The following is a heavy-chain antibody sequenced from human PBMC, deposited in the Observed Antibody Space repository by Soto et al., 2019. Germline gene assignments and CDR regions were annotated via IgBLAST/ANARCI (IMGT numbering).Heavy chain of an antibody. CDR3: ARVGGTGTGWFDP. CDR2: ISSSGSTI. D-gene: IGHD1-7*01. Sequence: PGGSLRLSCTASGFTFGDYAMSWVRQAPGKGLEWVSYISSSGSTIYYADSVKGRFTISRDNAKNSLYLQMNSLRAEDTAVYYCARVGGTGTGWFDPWGQGTLVTVSS. CDR1: GFTFGDYA. J-gene: IGHJ5*02. V-gene: IGHV3-48*03.